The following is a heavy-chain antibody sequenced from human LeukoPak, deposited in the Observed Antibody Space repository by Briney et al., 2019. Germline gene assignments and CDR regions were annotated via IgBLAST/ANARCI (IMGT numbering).Heavy chain of an antibody. CDR1: GFTFSSYA. J-gene: IGHJ5*02. CDR2: ISYDGSNK. D-gene: IGHD1/OR15-1a*01. V-gene: IGHV3-30-3*01. Sequence: GGSLRLSCAASGFTFSSYAMHWVRQAPGKGLEWVAVISYDGSNKYYADSVKGRFTISRDNSKNTLYLQTNSLRAEDTAVYYCARDLTGQQYWFDPWGQGTLVTVSS. CDR3: ARDLTGQQYWFDP.